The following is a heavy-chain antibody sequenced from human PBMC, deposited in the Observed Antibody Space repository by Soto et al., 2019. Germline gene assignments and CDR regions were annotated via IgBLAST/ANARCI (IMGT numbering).Heavy chain of an antibody. D-gene: IGHD2-15*01. CDR1: AFIVSDYY. CDR3: ARVGCSGGSCPLDY. V-gene: IGHV3-11*01. Sequence: GGSMRLSCAASAFIVSDYYMSWIRQAPGKGLEWVSYISGSGTTIYYADSVKGRFTISRDNAKNSLYLQMSSLRAEDTAVYYCARVGCSGGSCPLDYWGQGTLVTVSS. CDR2: ISGSGTTI. J-gene: IGHJ4*02.